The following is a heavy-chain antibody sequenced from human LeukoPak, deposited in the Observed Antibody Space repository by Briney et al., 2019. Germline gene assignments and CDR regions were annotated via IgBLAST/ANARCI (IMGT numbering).Heavy chain of an antibody. D-gene: IGHD2-15*01. V-gene: IGHV3-53*01. CDR1: GFTVSSNY. J-gene: IGHJ4*02. Sequence: GGSLRLSCAASGFTVSSNYMSWVRQASGKGLEWVSVIYSGGSTYYADSVKGRFTISRDNSKNTLYLQMNSLRAEDTAVYYCATDRYCSGGSCYARVGDYWGQGTLVTVSS. CDR2: IYSGGST. CDR3: ATDRYCSGGSCYARVGDY.